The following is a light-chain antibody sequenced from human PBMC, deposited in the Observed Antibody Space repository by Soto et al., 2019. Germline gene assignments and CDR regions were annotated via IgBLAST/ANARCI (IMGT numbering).Light chain of an antibody. CDR2: TTS. CDR3: QQYNSYS. Sequence: IQMTQSPSSVSASVGDRVTITCRASQGIGNDLNWYQQKPGKAPKRLIFTTSNLQSGVPSRFSGSGSGTEFTLTISSLQPDDFATYYCQQYNSYSFGQGTKVDIK. CDR1: QGIGND. V-gene: IGKV1-17*01. J-gene: IGKJ1*01.